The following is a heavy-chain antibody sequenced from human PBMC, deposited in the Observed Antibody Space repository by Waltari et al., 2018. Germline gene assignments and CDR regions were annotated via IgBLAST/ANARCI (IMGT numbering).Heavy chain of an antibody. D-gene: IGHD6-13*01. V-gene: IGHV4-59*01. CDR2: IYYSGST. J-gene: IGHJ6*03. Sequence: QVQLQESGPGLVKPSETLSLPCTVSGGSISSYYWSWIRQPPGKGLEWIGYIYYSGSTNYNPSLKSRVTISVDTSKNQFSLKLSSVTAADTAVYYCARDRGGFSSSWYGDYYYYMDVWGKGTTVTVSS. CDR1: GGSISSYY. CDR3: ARDRGGFSSSWYGDYYYYMDV.